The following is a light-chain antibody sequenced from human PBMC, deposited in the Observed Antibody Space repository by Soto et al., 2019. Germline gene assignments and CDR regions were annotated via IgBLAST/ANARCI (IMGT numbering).Light chain of an antibody. V-gene: IGKV3D-7*01. J-gene: IGKJ4*01. Sequence: EIVLTQSPGTLSLSPGERATLSCRASQSVSSSYLAWYQQKPGQPPKLLLSWASARESGVPERFTGSGSGTLFTLSINSLQAEDVAVYYCQQYYTLPLTFGGGTKVEIK. CDR1: QSVSSSY. CDR2: WAS. CDR3: QQYYTLPLT.